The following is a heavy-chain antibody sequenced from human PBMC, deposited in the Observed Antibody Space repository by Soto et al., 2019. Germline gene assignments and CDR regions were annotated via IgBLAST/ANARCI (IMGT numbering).Heavy chain of an antibody. D-gene: IGHD3-16*02. CDR1: GYTFTSYY. CDR2: INPSGGST. CDR3: ARVAMITFAGVIVPYVEY. V-gene: IGHV1-46*01. Sequence: ASVKVSCKASGYTFTSYYMHWVRQAPGQGLEWMGIINPSGGSTSYAQKFQGRVTMTRDTSTSTVYMELSSLRSEDTAVYYCARVAMITFAGVIVPYVEYWAEASLDTV. J-gene: IGHJ4*02.